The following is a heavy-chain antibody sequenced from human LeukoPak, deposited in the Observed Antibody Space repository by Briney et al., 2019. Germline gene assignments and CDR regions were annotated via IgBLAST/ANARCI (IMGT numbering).Heavy chain of an antibody. CDR1: GYTFANYY. Sequence: ASVKVSCKASGYTFANYYIHWVRQAPGQGLEWMGLINPSGGSTSYAQKFQGRVTTTRDTSPSTVYIQLSSLRSEDTAVYYCARAAGHSSAYYSDYWGQGTLVSVSS. D-gene: IGHD3-22*01. J-gene: IGHJ4*02. V-gene: IGHV1-46*01. CDR3: ARAAGHSSAYYSDY. CDR2: INPSGGST.